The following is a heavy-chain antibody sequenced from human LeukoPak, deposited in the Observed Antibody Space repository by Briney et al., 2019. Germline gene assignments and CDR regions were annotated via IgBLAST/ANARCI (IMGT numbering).Heavy chain of an antibody. J-gene: IGHJ6*03. CDR3: ARATAAYYYYMDV. CDR1: GFTFDDYG. CDR2: INWNGGST. Sequence: GGSLRLSCAASGFTFDDYGMSWVRQAPGKGLEWVSGINWNGGSTGYADSVKGRFTISRDNAKNSLYLQMHSLRAEDTALYYCARATAAYYYYMDVWGKGTTVTVSS. D-gene: IGHD2-2*01. V-gene: IGHV3-20*04.